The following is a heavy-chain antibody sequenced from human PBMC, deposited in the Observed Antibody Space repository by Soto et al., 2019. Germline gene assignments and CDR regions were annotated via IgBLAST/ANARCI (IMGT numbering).Heavy chain of an antibody. D-gene: IGHD6-6*01. V-gene: IGHV3-23*01. J-gene: IGHJ4*02. CDR2: ISGSGGST. CDR3: AKDLEGQLATIGDY. Sequence: PGGSLRLSCAASGFTFSSYAMSWVRQAPGKGLEWVSAISGSGGSTYYADSVKGRFTISRDNSKNTLYLQMNSLRAEDTAVYYCAKDLEGQLATIGDYWGQGTLVTVSS. CDR1: GFTFSSYA.